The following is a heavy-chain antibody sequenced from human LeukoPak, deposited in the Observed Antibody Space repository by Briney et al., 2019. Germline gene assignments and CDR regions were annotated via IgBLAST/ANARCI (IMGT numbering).Heavy chain of an antibody. V-gene: IGHV1-46*01. CDR3: ARTAGRTFDY. J-gene: IGHJ4*02. CDR1: GGSFGRYA. CDR2: INPSGGST. Sequence: ASVKVSCKAPGGSFGRYAVSWVRQAPGQGLEWMGIINPSGGSTSYAQKFQGRVTMTRDRSTSTVYMEPSSLRSEDTAVYYCARTAGRTFDYWGQGTLVTVSS. D-gene: IGHD6-6*01.